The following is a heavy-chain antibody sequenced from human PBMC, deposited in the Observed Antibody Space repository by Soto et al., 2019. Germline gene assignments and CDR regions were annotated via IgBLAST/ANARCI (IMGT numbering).Heavy chain of an antibody. CDR1: GFTFSSYA. J-gene: IGHJ4*02. CDR3: AKGSSFTIFGVVIIPDYFDY. CDR2: ISGSGGST. Sequence: GGSLRLSCAASGFTFSSYAMSWVRQAPGKGLEWVSAISGSGGSTYYADSVKGRFTISRDNSKNTLYLQMNSLRAEDTAVYYCAKGSSFTIFGVVIIPDYFDYWGQGTLVTVSS. D-gene: IGHD3-3*01. V-gene: IGHV3-23*01.